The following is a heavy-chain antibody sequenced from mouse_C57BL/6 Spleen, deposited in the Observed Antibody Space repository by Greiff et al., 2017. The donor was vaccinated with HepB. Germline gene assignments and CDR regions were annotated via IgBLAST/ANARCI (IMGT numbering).Heavy chain of an antibody. Sequence: VQLQQSGAELVKPGASVKMSCKASGYTFTSYWITWVKQRPGQGLEWIGDIYPGSGSTNYNEKFKSKATLTVDTSSSTAYMQLSSLTSEDSAVYYCARGYYYGSIYFDYWGQGTTLTVSS. CDR3: ARGYYYGSIYFDY. V-gene: IGHV1-55*01. CDR1: GYTFTSYW. J-gene: IGHJ2*01. CDR2: IYPGSGST. D-gene: IGHD1-1*01.